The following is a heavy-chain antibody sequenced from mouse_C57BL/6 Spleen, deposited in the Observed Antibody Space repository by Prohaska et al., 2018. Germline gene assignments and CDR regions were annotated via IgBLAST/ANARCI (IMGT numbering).Heavy chain of an antibody. CDR1: GYAFSSSW. CDR3: ARQTVVAQGAMDY. J-gene: IGHJ4*01. CDR2: IYPGDGDT. Sequence: QVQLQQSGPELVKPGASVKISCKASGYAFSSSWMNWVKQRPGKGLEWIGRIYPGDGDTNYNGKFKGKATLTADKSSSTAYMQLSSLTSEDSAVYFCARQTVVAQGAMDYWGQGTSVTVSS. D-gene: IGHD1-1*01. V-gene: IGHV1-82*01.